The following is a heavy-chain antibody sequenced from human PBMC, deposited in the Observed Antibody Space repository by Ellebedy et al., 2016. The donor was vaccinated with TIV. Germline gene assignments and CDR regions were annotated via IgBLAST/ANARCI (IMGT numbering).Heavy chain of an antibody. Sequence: MPSETLSLTCTVSGDSISSSVYYWGWIRQPPGKGLEWMGCFSQSGSIYYNPSLTSRFTISVDTSKNQFSLKLSSVTAADTAIFYCARHSTVTTLATWGQGALVTVSS. V-gene: IGHV4-39*01. CDR3: ARHSTVTTLAT. CDR2: FSQSGSI. CDR1: GDSISSSVYY. D-gene: IGHD4-17*01. J-gene: IGHJ5*02.